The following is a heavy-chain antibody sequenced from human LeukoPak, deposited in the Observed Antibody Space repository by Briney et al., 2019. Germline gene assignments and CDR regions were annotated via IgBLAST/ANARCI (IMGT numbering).Heavy chain of an antibody. Sequence: GGSLRLSCAASGFTFSSYGMHWVHQAPGKGLEWVAVISYDGSNKYYADSVKGRFTISRDNSKNTLYLQMNSLRAEDTAVYYCAKDGGWLVTYIDYWGQGTLVTVSS. J-gene: IGHJ4*02. CDR3: AKDGGWLVTYIDY. D-gene: IGHD6-19*01. CDR1: GFTFSSYG. V-gene: IGHV3-30*18. CDR2: ISYDGSNK.